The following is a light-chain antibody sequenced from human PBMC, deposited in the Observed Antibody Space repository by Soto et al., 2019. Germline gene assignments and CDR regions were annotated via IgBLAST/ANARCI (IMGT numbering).Light chain of an antibody. V-gene: IGKV3-20*01. J-gene: IGKJ1*01. CDR2: GAS. Sequence: IVLTQSPGTLPLSPGERTTLSCRASQSISRYLAWYQQKPGQGPRLLIYGASSRATGTQDRFSGSGSGTDFTLTIKRLEPEDFALYYCQQYGSSPPTFGQGTKVDIK. CDR1: QSISRY. CDR3: QQYGSSPPT.